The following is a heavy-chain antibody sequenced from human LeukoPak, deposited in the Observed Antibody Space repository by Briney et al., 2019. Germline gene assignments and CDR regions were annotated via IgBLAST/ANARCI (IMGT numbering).Heavy chain of an antibody. V-gene: IGHV3-23*01. CDR3: AKRATGIEDY. J-gene: IGHJ4*02. CDR2: ITGSGGST. Sequence: GGSLRLSCAASGFTFTSYAMSWVRQAPGKGLEWVSVITGSGGSTYYADSVKGRFTISRDNSKNTLFLQMNSLRAEDTAVYYCAKRATGIEDYWGQGALVTVSS. CDR1: GFTFTSYA. D-gene: IGHD1-26*01.